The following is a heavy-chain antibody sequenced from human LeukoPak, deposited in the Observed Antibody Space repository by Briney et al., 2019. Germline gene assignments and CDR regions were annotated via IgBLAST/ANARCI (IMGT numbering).Heavy chain of an antibody. CDR1: GFTFSSYA. CDR3: VKDTGYSYGSGDY. Sequence: GGSLRLSCSTSGFTFSSYAIHWVRQAPGKGLEYASGISNNGGTTYYADSVKGRFTISRDNSKKTVYLQMSSLRAEDTAVYHCVKDTGYSYGSGDYWGQGTLVTVSS. J-gene: IGHJ4*02. D-gene: IGHD5-18*01. V-gene: IGHV3-64D*09. CDR2: ISNNGGTT.